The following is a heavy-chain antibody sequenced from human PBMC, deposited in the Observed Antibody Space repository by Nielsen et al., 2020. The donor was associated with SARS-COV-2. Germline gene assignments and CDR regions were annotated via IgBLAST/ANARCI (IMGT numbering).Heavy chain of an antibody. J-gene: IGHJ4*02. V-gene: IGHV3-7*01. D-gene: IGHD3-3*01. Sequence: GGSLRLSCAASGFTFSDYFMDWVRQAPGKGLEWVANIKHDGSEKYYVDSVKGRFTISRDNAKSSLSLQMNGLTAEDTAVYYCARVAFWSGYDYWGQGALVTVSS. CDR1: GFTFSDYF. CDR3: ARVAFWSGYDY. CDR2: IKHDGSEK.